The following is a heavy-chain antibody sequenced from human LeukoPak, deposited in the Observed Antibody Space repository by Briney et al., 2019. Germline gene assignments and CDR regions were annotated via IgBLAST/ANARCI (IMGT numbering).Heavy chain of an antibody. CDR3: ARGYSSSWFPFDY. J-gene: IGHJ4*02. D-gene: IGHD6-13*01. CDR2: IWYDGSNK. Sequence: AGTLTLSCAASGGTISSFARSWVRQAPGKGLEWVAVIWYDGSNKYYADSVKGRFTISRDNSKNTLYLQMNSLRAEDTAVYYCARGYSSSWFPFDYWGQGTLVTVSS. V-gene: IGHV3-33*08. CDR1: GGTISSFA.